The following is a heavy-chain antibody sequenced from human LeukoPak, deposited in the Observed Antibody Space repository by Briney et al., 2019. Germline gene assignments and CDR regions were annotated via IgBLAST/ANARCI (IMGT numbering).Heavy chain of an antibody. CDR1: GLTFNNYV. Sequence: GGSLRLSCAASGLTFNNYVMSWVRQIPGKGLEWVSVISGSGYNIFYADSVKGRFTISRYNSKNTLDLQMNSLRAEDTAVYYCATSTLMRGVVVFYYGLDVWGQGTTVTVSS. CDR2: ISGSGYNI. V-gene: IGHV3-23*01. J-gene: IGHJ6*02. D-gene: IGHD3-10*01. CDR3: ATSTLMRGVVVFYYGLDV.